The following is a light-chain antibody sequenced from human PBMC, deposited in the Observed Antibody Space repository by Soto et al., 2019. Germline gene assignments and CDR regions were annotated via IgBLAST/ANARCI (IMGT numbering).Light chain of an antibody. CDR2: GAS. CDR1: QRVSNTY. V-gene: IGKV3D-20*02. CDR3: HQRQYWPPIT. J-gene: IGKJ5*01. Sequence: EIVFAQFSGTLAFSPGGRGPLSCRASQRVSNTYSAWYQQKPGQAPRLLIYGASSRATGIPDRFSGSGSGTDFTLTISSLEPEDFAVYYCHQRQYWPPITFGQGTRLEI.